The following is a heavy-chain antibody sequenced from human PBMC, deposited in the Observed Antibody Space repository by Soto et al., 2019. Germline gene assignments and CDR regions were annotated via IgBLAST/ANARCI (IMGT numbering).Heavy chain of an antibody. V-gene: IGHV2-5*01. CDR2: IYWYHDK. CDR1: GFSLTTSGVC. CDR3: AHRVLRTVFGLVTTTAIYFDF. D-gene: IGHD3-3*01. J-gene: IGHJ4*02. Sequence: QITLKESGPTVVKPTETLTLTCTFSGFSLTTSGVCVGWVRQSPGEAPEWLALIYWYHDKRYSTSLNSRLIITKDTSKNQVVLTMANVDPADTATYYCAHRVLRTVFGLVTTTAIYFDFWGPGTPVVVPS.